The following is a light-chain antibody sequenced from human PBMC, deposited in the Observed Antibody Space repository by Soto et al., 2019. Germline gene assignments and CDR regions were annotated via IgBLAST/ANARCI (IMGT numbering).Light chain of an antibody. V-gene: IGKV3-20*01. J-gene: IGKJ1*01. CDR2: GAS. CDR1: QSVSSTC. Sequence: EIVLTQSPGTLSLSPGERATLSCRASQSVSSTCLAWYRQKPGQAPRLLIYGASSRATGIPDRFSGSGSGTDFTLTIGRLEPEDFAVYYCQQYGTSPPTFGQGTKVEIK. CDR3: QQYGTSPPT.